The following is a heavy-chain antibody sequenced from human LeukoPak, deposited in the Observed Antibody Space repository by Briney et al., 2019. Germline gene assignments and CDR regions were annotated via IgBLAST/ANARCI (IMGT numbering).Heavy chain of an antibody. V-gene: IGHV1-2*02. CDR2: INPNSGGT. CDR1: GYTFTGYY. J-gene: IGHJ5*02. D-gene: IGHD2-15*01. CDR3: ARAPSRRGYCSGGSCYANWFDP. Sequence: ASVKVSCKASGYTFTGYYMHWVRQAPGQGLEWMGWINPNSGGTNYAQKFQGRVTMTRDTSISTAYMELSSLRSEDTAVYYCARAPSRRGYCSGGSCYANWFDPWGQGTLVTVSS.